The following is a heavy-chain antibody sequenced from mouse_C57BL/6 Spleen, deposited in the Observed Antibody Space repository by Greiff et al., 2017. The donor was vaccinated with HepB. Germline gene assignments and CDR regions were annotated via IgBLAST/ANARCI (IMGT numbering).Heavy chain of an antibody. Sequence: QVTLKVCGPGILQSSQTLSLTCSFSGFSLSTSGMGVSWIRQPSGKGLEWLAHIYWDDDKRYNPSLKSRLTISKDTSRNQVFLKITSVDTADTATYYCARVYYSNYGSWFAYWGQGTLVTVSA. J-gene: IGHJ3*01. CDR2: IYWDDDK. V-gene: IGHV8-12*01. CDR1: GFSLSTSGMG. CDR3: ARVYYSNYGSWFAY. D-gene: IGHD2-5*01.